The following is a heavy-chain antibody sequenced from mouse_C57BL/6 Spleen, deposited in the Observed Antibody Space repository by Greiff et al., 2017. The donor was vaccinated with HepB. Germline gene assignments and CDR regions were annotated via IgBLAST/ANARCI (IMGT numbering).Heavy chain of an antibody. J-gene: IGHJ3*01. CDR3: ARGLVTTRAEVAY. Sequence: QVQLQQSGAELAKPGASVKLSCKASGYTFTSYWMHWVKQRPGQGLEWIGYINPSSGYTKYNQKFKDKATLTADKSSSTAYMQLSSLTYEDSAVYYCARGLVTTRAEVAYWGQGTLVTVSA. D-gene: IGHD2-5*01. CDR1: GYTFTSYW. CDR2: INPSSGYT. V-gene: IGHV1-7*01.